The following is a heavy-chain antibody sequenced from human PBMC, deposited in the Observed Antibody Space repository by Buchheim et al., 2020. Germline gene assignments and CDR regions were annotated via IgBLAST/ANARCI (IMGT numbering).Heavy chain of an antibody. D-gene: IGHD6-13*01. V-gene: IGHV3-23*01. CDR2: ISGSGSRT. CDR1: GFTFSSYG. CDR3: ARDIAGTSLFDY. Sequence: EVQLLESGGGLVQPGGSLGLSCAASGFTFSSYGMSWVRQAPGKGLEWVSAISGSGSRTYYADSVKGRFTISRDNSKNTLQPQLNSLSAEDTAVYYCARDIAGTSLFDYWGQGTL. J-gene: IGHJ4*02.